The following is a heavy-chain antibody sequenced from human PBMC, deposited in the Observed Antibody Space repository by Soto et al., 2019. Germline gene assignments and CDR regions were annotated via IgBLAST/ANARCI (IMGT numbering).Heavy chain of an antibody. J-gene: IGHJ6*02. Sequence: SVKVSCKASGGTFSSYAISWVRQAPGQGLEWMGGIIPIFGTANYAQKFQGRVTITADESTSTAYMELSSLRSEDMAVYYCAREPYSQFYYYYYGMDVWGQGATVTVSS. CDR3: AREPYSQFYYYYYGMDV. CDR1: GGTFSSYA. D-gene: IGHD2-15*01. V-gene: IGHV1-69*13. CDR2: IIPIFGTA.